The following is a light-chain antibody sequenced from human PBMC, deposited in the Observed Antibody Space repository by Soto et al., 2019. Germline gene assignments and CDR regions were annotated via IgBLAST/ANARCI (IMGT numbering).Light chain of an antibody. Sequence: DIQMTQSPSTLSASVGDRVTITCRASQNIDRWLAWYQQKPGKAPNLLIYGASSLESGVPSRFSGSGSGTEFTLTSSRLRPDDFATYYCQHYNSYPWTFGQGTKVEIK. CDR2: GAS. CDR3: QHYNSYPWT. V-gene: IGKV1-5*03. CDR1: QNIDRW. J-gene: IGKJ1*01.